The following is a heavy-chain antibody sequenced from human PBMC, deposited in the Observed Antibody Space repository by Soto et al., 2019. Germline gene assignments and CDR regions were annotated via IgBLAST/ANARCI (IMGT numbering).Heavy chain of an antibody. J-gene: IGHJ3*02. CDR3: ARDGTDYYDSSGTEGAFDI. Sequence: GGSLRLSCAASGFTFSNYAMSWVRQAPGKGLEWVSIISGSGDSPYYADSVKGRFTISRDNSRNTLYLQMNSLRAGDSALYYCARDGTDYYDSSGTEGAFDIWGQGTMVTVSS. CDR2: ISGSGDSP. CDR1: GFTFSNYA. D-gene: IGHD3-22*01. V-gene: IGHV3-23*01.